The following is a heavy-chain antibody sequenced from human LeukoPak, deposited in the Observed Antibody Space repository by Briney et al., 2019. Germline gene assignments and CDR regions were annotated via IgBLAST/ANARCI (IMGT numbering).Heavy chain of an antibody. CDR3: ARLSGYSSGHYYSDY. D-gene: IGHD3-22*01. CDR1: GVSISSDY. J-gene: IGHJ4*02. V-gene: IGHV4-59*01. Sequence: SETLSLTCTVSGVSISSDYWSWIRQPPGKGLEWIGYIYYRGSTNYNPSLKSRVTISVDTSKNQFSLKLSSVTAADTTVYYCARLSGYSSGHYYSDYWGQGTLVTVSS. CDR2: IYYRGST.